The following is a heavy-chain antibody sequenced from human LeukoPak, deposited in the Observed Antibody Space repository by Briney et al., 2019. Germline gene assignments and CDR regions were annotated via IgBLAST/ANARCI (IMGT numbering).Heavy chain of an antibody. J-gene: IGHJ6*02. V-gene: IGHV3-23*01. CDR3: AKAQEVTSWDYYYYGMDV. CDR1: GFTFSSYA. D-gene: IGHD2-2*01. Sequence: SGGSLRHSCAASGFTFSSYAMSWVRHAPGRGLEWVSAICGSGGSTYHADPVKGRFTISRDNYKNPRDLQMNSLRAEDTAVYYCAKAQEVTSWDYYYYGMDVWGQGTTVTVSS. CDR2: ICGSGGST.